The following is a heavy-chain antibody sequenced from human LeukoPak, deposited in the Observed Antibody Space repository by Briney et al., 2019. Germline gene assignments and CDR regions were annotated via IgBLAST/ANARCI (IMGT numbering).Heavy chain of an antibody. CDR1: GFTFSSYS. D-gene: IGHD3-22*01. CDR3: AKRSSTSSGFFDF. V-gene: IGHV3-21*04. J-gene: IGHJ4*02. CDR2: ISSSSSYI. Sequence: PGGSLRLSCAASGFTFSSYSMNWVRQAPGKGLEWVSSISSSSSYIYYADSVKGRFTISRDNSKNTINLQMHSLRAEDTAIYYCAKRSSTSSGFFDFWGRGTLVTVSS.